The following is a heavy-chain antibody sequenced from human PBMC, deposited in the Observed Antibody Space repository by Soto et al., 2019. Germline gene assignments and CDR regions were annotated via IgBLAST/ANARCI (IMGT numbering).Heavy chain of an antibody. D-gene: IGHD2-8*01. J-gene: IGHJ2*01. CDR1: GFTFSNFA. V-gene: IGHV3-23*01. CDR3: AKSPDIVPPLEL. CDR2: IRGSGEMT. Sequence: EVQLMESGGGLVQPGGSLRLSCVASGFTFSNFAMGWVRQAPGKGLEWVSSIRGSGEMTYHAESVKGRFTISRDNSNNTLFLQMNILRVEDTAVYYCAKSPDIVPPLELWGRGTLVTVS.